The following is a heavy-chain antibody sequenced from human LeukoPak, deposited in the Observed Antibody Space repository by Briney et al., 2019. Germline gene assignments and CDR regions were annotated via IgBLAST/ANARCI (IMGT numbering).Heavy chain of an antibody. J-gene: IGHJ4*02. Sequence: PSETLSLTCTVSGGSISSSNYYWGWIRQPPGKGLEWIGSIYYSGTTYYSSSLKSRVIISVDTSKNQFSLKLSCVTATDTAVYYCARHEAQDFDYWGQGTLVTVSS. CDR1: GGSISSSNYY. CDR3: ARHEAQDFDY. V-gene: IGHV4-39*01. CDR2: IYYSGTT.